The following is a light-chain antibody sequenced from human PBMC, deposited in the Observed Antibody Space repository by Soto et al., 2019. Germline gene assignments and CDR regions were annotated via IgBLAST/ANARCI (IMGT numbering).Light chain of an antibody. CDR1: SSDIGGYNF. Sequence: QSVLTQPASVSGSPGQSITISCTGTSSDIGGYNFVSWYQQHPGNAPKLMIFEVGNRPSGVSSRFSGSKSGNTASLTISGLQAEDEADYYGSAFTSTSTLVVFGGGTKVTVL. CDR3: SAFTSTSTLVV. V-gene: IGLV2-14*01. CDR2: EVG. J-gene: IGLJ2*01.